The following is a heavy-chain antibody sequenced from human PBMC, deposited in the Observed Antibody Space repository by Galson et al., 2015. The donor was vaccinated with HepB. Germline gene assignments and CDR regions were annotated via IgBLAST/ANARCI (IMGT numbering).Heavy chain of an antibody. Sequence: GSTNYIPSLKSRVTMSLDTSKNQFSLKLSSVTAADTAVYYCARGLPGYSSSWYDWAGNYNGMDVWGQGTTVTVSS. CDR2: GST. CDR3: ARGLPGYSSSWYDWAGNYNGMDV. J-gene: IGHJ6*02. D-gene: IGHD6-13*01. V-gene: IGHV4-59*09.